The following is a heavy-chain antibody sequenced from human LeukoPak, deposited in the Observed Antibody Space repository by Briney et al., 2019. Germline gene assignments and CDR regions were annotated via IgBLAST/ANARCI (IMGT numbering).Heavy chain of an antibody. D-gene: IGHD3-22*01. CDR1: GGSISSYY. J-gene: IGHJ5*02. V-gene: IGHV4-4*07. Sequence: SETLSLTCTVSGGSISSYYWSWIRQPAGKGLEWIGRIYTSGSTNYNPSLKSRVTMSVDTSKNQFSLKLSSVTAADTAVYYCAAAQIDYYDSSGYYYGWFDPWGQGTLVTVSS. CDR3: AAAQIDYYDSSGYYYGWFDP. CDR2: IYTSGST.